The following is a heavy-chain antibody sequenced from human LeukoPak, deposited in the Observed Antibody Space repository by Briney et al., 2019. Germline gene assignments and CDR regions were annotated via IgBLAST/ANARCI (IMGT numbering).Heavy chain of an antibody. CDR3: AASGGDYYYYSLDV. CDR2: IIPVLGTA. CDR1: GGTFSRYT. J-gene: IGHJ6*03. V-gene: IGHV1-69*13. D-gene: IGHD3-10*01. Sequence: ASVKVSCKASGGTFSRYTISWVRQAPGQGLEWMGGIIPVLGTANYAQEFQDRVTITADESTSTAYMELSSLTSEDTALYFCAASGGDYYYYSLDVWGKGTPVTISS.